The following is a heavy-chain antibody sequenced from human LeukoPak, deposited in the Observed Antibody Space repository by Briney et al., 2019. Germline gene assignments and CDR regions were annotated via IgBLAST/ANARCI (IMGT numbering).Heavy chain of an antibody. J-gene: IGHJ2*01. CDR1: GGSISSYY. V-gene: IGHV4-59*08. Sequence: SETLSLTCTFSGGSISSYYWSWIRQPPGKGLEWIGYIYYSGSTNYNPSLKSRVTISVDTSKNQFSLKLSSVTAADTAVYYCARLVPGYFDLWGRGTLVTVSS. CDR2: IYYSGST. CDR3: ARLVPGYFDL.